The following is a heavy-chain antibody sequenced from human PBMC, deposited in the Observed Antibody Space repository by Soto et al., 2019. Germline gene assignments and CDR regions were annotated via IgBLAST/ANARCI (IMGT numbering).Heavy chain of an antibody. CDR2: INHSGST. CDR1: GGSFSGYY. CDR3: ARKVVVVPAARAFDI. J-gene: IGHJ3*02. D-gene: IGHD2-2*01. Sequence: QVQLQQWGAGLLKPSETLSLTCAVYGGSFSGYYWSWIRQPPGKGLEWIGEINHSGSTNYNPSLKSRVTISVDTSKNQFSLKLSSVTAADTAVYYCARKVVVVPAARAFDIWGQGTMVTVSS. V-gene: IGHV4-34*01.